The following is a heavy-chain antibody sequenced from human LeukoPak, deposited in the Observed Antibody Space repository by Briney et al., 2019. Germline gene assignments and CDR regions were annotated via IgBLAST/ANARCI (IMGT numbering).Heavy chain of an antibody. J-gene: IGHJ6*02. CDR1: GYTFTSYA. D-gene: IGHD3-9*01. CDR2: INTNTGNP. V-gene: IGHV7-4-1*02. Sequence: ASVKVSCKASGYTFTSYAMNWVRQAPGQGLEWMGWINTNTGNPTYAQDFTGRFVFSLDTSVSTAYLQISSLKAEDTAVYYCARDPPSRYRRYFDWVRLGYYGMDVWGQGTTVTVSS. CDR3: ARDPPSRYRRYFDWVRLGYYGMDV.